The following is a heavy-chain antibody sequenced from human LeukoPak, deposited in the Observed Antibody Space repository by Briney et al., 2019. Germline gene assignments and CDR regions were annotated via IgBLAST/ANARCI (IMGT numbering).Heavy chain of an antibody. CDR1: GFTFSSYW. CDR3: VRGPRYYDDSGFHYGVFDI. J-gene: IGHJ3*02. V-gene: IGHV3-53*01. Sequence: GGSLRLSCAASGFTFSSYWMHWVRQAPGKGLQWVSVIYPGGNLYYADSVKGRFIISRDNSKNTLSLQMNSLTADDTAVYYCVRGPRYYDDSGFHYGVFDIWGQGTLVTVSS. D-gene: IGHD3-16*01. CDR2: IYPGGNL.